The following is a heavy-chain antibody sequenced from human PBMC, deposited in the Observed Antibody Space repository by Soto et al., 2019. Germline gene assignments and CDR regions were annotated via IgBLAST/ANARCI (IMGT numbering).Heavy chain of an antibody. J-gene: IGHJ4*02. D-gene: IGHD6-13*01. CDR1: GFTFSRHA. Sequence: PGGSLRLSCTASGFTFSRHAMTWVRQAPGKELEWVSGLSDSGGSIYYADSVKGRFTISRDNSMNTLYLQMNTLRAEDTAIYYCAKVSSSWYAGFFDLWGQRT. CDR2: LSDSGGSI. CDR3: AKVSSSWYAGFFDL. V-gene: IGHV3-23*01.